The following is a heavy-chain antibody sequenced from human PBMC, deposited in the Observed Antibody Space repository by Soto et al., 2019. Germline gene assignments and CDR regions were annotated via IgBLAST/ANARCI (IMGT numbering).Heavy chain of an antibody. D-gene: IGHD1-1*01. CDR3: ARDSHWNPRNYYYYYGMDV. CDR1: GDSVSSNSAA. J-gene: IGHJ6*02. CDR2: TYYRSKWYN. V-gene: IGHV6-1*01. Sequence: SQTLSLTCAISGDSVSSNSAAWNWIRQSPSRGLEWLGRTYYRSKWYNDYAVSVKSRITINPDTSKNQFSLQLNSVTPEDTAVYYCARDSHWNPRNYYYYYGMDVWGQGTTVTVSS.